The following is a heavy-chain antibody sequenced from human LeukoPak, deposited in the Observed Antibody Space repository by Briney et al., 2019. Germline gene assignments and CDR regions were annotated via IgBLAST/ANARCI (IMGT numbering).Heavy chain of an antibody. CDR2: ISGSGGST. Sequence: GGSLRLSCAASGFTFSSYSMNWVRQAPGKGLEWVSAISGSGGSTYYADSVKGRFTISRDNAKNSLYLQMNSLRAEDTAVYYCAREGAPSGYDYHYWGQGTLVTVSS. V-gene: IGHV3-21*01. CDR3: AREGAPSGYDYHY. J-gene: IGHJ4*02. D-gene: IGHD5-12*01. CDR1: GFTFSSYS.